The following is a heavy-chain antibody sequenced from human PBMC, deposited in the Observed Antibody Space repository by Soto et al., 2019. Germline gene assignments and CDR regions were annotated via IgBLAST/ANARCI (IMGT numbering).Heavy chain of an antibody. CDR2: IDWDDDE. J-gene: IGHJ4*02. CDR3: ARYYGSGIDY. V-gene: IGHV2-70*17. Sequence: ESGPTLVNPTQTLTLTCTFSGFSLSTSGMCVSWIRQPPGKALEWLARIDWDDDEFYSTSLKTRLTISKDTSKNQVVLTMTNMDPVDTATYYCARYYGSGIDYWGQGTLVTVSS. D-gene: IGHD3-10*01. CDR1: GFSLSTSGMC.